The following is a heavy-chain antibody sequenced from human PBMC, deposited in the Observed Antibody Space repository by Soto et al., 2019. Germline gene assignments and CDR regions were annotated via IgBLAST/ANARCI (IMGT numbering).Heavy chain of an antibody. J-gene: IGHJ4*02. D-gene: IGHD3-3*01. CDR3: ARWGGYDLWIGYYFDY. Sequence: AASVKVSCKASGYTFTDYYIHWVRQAPGQGLEWMGWINPNSGGTDFAQKFQSRVTMTRDTSISTAFMELSSLTSDDTAVYYCARWGGYDLWIGYYFDYWGQGSLVTVSS. CDR1: GYTFTDYY. CDR2: INPNSGGT. V-gene: IGHV1-2*02.